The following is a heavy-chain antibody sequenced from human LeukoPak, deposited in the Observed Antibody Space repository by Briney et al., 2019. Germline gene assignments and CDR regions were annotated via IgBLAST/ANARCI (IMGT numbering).Heavy chain of an antibody. CDR2: ISAYNGNT. CDR3: ARDSATTVVTPADY. D-gene: IGHD4-23*01. V-gene: IGHV1-18*01. CDR1: GGTFSSYG. J-gene: IGHJ4*02. Sequence: ASVKVSCKASGGTFSSYGISWVRQAPGQGLEWMGWISAYNGNTNYAQKLQGRVTMTTDTSTSTAYMELRSLRSDDTAVYYCARDSATTVVTPADYWGQGTLVTVSS.